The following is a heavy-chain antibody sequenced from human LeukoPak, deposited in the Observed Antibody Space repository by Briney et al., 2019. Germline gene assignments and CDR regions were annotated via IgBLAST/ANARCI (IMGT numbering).Heavy chain of an antibody. J-gene: IGHJ6*03. CDR3: ARERLLDYYYYMDV. CDR2: IYHSGST. CDR1: GYSISSGYY. Sequence: SETLSLTCAVSGYSISSGYYWGWIRPPPGKGLEWIGSIYHSGSTYYNPSLKSRVTISVDTSKNQFSLKLSSVTTADTAVYYCARERLLDYYYYMDVWGKGTTVTVSS. D-gene: IGHD1-26*01. V-gene: IGHV4-38-2*02.